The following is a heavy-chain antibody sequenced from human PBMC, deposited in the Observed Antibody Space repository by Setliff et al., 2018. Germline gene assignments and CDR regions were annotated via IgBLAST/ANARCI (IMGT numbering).Heavy chain of an antibody. Sequence: SVKVSCKASGYTFITYDINWVRQAPGQGLEWMGGIIPILGIANYAQKFQGRVTMTRDTSTSTVYMELSSLRSEDTAVYYCAREATIRGYYYYYYGMDVWGQGTTVTVSS. V-gene: IGHV1-69*10. D-gene: IGHD5-12*01. CDR1: GYTFITYD. CDR3: AREATIRGYYYYYYGMDV. J-gene: IGHJ6*02. CDR2: IIPILGIA.